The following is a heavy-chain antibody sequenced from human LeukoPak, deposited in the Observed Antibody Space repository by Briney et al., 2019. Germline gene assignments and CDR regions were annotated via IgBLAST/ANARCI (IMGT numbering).Heavy chain of an antibody. D-gene: IGHD1-26*01. J-gene: IGHJ4*02. CDR3: ARGRGVGATALDY. CDR1: GFTFSSYS. CDR2: ISSSSSYI. Sequence: GGSLRLSCAASGFTFSSYSMSWVRQAPGKGLAWVSSISSSSSYIKYPDSVKGRFTISRDNAKNSLYLQMNSLRGEDRAVYYCARGRGVGATALDYWGEGTLVTVSS. V-gene: IGHV3-21*01.